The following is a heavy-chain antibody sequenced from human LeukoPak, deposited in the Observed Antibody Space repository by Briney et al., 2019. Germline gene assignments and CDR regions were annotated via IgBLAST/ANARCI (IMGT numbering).Heavy chain of an antibody. V-gene: IGHV1-3*01. CDR2: INAGNGNT. CDR1: GYTFISYA. Sequence: GASVKVSCKASGYTFISYAMHWVRQAPGQRLEWMGWINAGNGNTKYSQKFQGRVTITRDTSARTAYMELSSLRSEDTAVYYCARAVTTVTTTTFGYWGQGTLVTVPS. J-gene: IGHJ4*02. CDR3: ARAVTTVTTTTFGY. D-gene: IGHD4-17*01.